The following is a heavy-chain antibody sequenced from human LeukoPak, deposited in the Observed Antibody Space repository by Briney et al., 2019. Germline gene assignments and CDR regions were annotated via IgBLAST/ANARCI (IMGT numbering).Heavy chain of an antibody. V-gene: IGHV3-30-3*01. CDR2: ISYDGSKK. J-gene: IGHJ4*02. CDR1: GFTFSGYA. D-gene: IGHD4-17*01. CDR3: ARTVLDYGDSFDY. Sequence: PGRSLRLSCAASGFTFSGYAVHWVRRAPGKGLEWVAVISYDGSKKYYADSVKGRFTISRDNSKNTLYLQMNSLRTEDTVTYYCARTVLDYGDSFDYWGQGTLVTVSS.